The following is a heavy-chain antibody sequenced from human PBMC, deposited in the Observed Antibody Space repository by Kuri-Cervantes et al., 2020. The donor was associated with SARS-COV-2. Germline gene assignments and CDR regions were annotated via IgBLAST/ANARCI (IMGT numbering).Heavy chain of an antibody. CDR1: GFTFNNYD. J-gene: IGHJ4*02. Sequence: GESLKISCAASGFTFNNYDMYWVRQAPGKGLEWVAVISYDGSKIYYADSVKGRFTISRDNSKSTLYLPMYNLRAEDTAVYYCARGLRKYYFDYWGQGTLVTVSS. CDR3: ARGLRKYYFDY. V-gene: IGHV3-30-3*01. CDR2: ISYDGSKI. D-gene: IGHD1-14*01.